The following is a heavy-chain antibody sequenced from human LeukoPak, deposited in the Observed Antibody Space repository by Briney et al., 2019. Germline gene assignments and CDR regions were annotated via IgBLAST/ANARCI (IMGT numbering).Heavy chain of an antibody. Sequence: ASVTVSCKASGGTFSSYAISWVRQAPGQGLEWMGRIIPILGIANYAQKFQGRVTITADKSTSTAYMELSSLRAEDTAVYYCARVADIAVAGTAFDYWGQGTLVTVSS. CDR1: GGTFSSYA. CDR2: IIPILGIA. CDR3: ARVADIAVAGTAFDY. J-gene: IGHJ4*02. V-gene: IGHV1-69*04. D-gene: IGHD6-19*01.